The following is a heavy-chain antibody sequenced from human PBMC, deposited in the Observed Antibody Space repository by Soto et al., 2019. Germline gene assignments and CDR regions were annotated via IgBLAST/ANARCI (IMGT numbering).Heavy chain of an antibody. Sequence: YQTLSLTCTVSGSSLTSGSYYWSSIRQHPGRGLEWLGYIYYTGNTYYNPSLKSRLAISVDTSKNQFSLKRSSVTAADTAVYYGARDPRSAYYCGHWGQGTLVTVSS. V-gene: IGHV4-31*03. J-gene: IGHJ1*01. CDR3: ARDPRSAYYCGH. D-gene: IGHD3-3*01. CDR2: IYYTGNT. CDR1: GSSLTSGSYY.